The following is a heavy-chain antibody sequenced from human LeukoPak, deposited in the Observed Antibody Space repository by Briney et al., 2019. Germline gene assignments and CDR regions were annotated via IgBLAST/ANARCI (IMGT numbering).Heavy chain of an antibody. Sequence: ASVKVSCKVSGYTLTELSMHWVRQATGLGLEWMGWMNPNSGNTGYAQKFQGRVTITRNTSISTAYMELSSLRSEDTAVYYCAQTDYYYYYMDVWGKGTTVTVSS. J-gene: IGHJ6*03. CDR1: GYTLTELS. CDR2: MNPNSGNT. CDR3: AQTDYYYYYMDV. V-gene: IGHV1-8*03.